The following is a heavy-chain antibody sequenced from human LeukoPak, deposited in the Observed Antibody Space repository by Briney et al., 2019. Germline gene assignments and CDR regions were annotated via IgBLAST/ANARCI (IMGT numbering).Heavy chain of an antibody. J-gene: IGHJ5*02. V-gene: IGHV4-39*07. CDR2: IFYSGST. CDR3: ARVGNPLVTVFAWFDP. Sequence: SETLSLTCTVSGGSIGSGTYNWGWIRQSPGKGLEWIGSIFYSGSTNYNPSLKSRVTISVDTSKNQFSLKLSSVTAADTAVYYCARVGNPLVTVFAWFDPWGQGTLVTVSS. D-gene: IGHD3-3*01. CDR1: GGSIGSGTYN.